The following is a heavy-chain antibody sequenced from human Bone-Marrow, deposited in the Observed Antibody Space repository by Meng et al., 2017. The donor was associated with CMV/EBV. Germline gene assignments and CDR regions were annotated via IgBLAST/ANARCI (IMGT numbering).Heavy chain of an antibody. J-gene: IGHJ1*01. CDR2: ISAYNGKT. CDR1: GYTFTRYG. D-gene: IGHD6-19*01. V-gene: IGHV1-18*01. Sequence: ASVKVSCKASGYTFTRYGISWVRQAPGQGLEWMGWISAYNGKTNYAQKLHGRVTMTTDTSTSTAYMELRSLRSDDTAVYYCAREAGDPSTPDTAEYFQHWGQGTLVTVSS. CDR3: AREAGDPSTPDTAEYFQH.